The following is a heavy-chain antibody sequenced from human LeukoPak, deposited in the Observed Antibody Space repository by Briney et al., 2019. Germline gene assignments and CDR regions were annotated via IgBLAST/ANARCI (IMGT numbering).Heavy chain of an antibody. J-gene: IGHJ4*02. CDR2: ISSSSSYI. D-gene: IGHD3-22*01. V-gene: IGHV3-21*01. CDR1: GFTFSSYW. Sequence: GGSLRLSCAASGFTFSSYWMTWVRQAPGKGLEWVSSISSSSSYIYYADSVKGRFTISRDNAKNSLYLQMNSLRAEDTAVYYCARGLNYYDSSGYYNYWGQGTLVTVSS. CDR3: ARGLNYYDSSGYYNY.